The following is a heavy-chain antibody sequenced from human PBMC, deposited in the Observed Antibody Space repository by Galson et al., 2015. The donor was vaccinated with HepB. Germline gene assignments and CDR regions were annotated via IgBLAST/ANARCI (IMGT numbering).Heavy chain of an antibody. Sequence: SLRLSCAASGFTFSGFWMAWVRQAPGKGLEWVSNIHKDGSAKNYVDSVKGRFTISRDNAKNSLYLQMNSLRAEDTAVYSCVFLRSYDLKPLDYWGQGTLVTVSS. D-gene: IGHD3-3*01. J-gene: IGHJ4*02. CDR1: GFTFSGFW. CDR3: VFLRSYDLKPLDY. CDR2: IHKDGSAK. V-gene: IGHV3-7*01.